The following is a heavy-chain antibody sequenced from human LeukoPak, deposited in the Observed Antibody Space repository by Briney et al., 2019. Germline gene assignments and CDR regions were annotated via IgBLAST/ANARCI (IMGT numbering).Heavy chain of an antibody. CDR1: GFTFSSYG. CDR3: AKGGATSNWFKPSQYYFDY. J-gene: IGHJ4*02. CDR2: IWYDGSNK. Sequence: PGGSLRLSCAASGFTFSSYGMHWVRQAPGKGLEWVAVIWYDGSNKYYADSVKGRFTFSRDNSKDTMYLQMNSLRAEDTAVYFCAKGGATSNWFKPSQYYFDYWGQGTLVTVSS. V-gene: IGHV3-33*06. D-gene: IGHD4-11*01.